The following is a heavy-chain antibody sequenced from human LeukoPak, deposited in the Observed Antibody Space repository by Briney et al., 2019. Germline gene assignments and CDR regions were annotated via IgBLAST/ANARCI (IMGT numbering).Heavy chain of an antibody. Sequence: GGSLRLSCAASGFTFSSYAMSWVRQAPGKGLEWVSAISGSGGSTYYADSVKGRFTISRDNAKNTLYLQMNSPRAEDTAVYYCARDYGDYYFDYWGQGTLVTVSS. CDR2: ISGSGGST. J-gene: IGHJ4*02. D-gene: IGHD4-17*01. V-gene: IGHV3-23*01. CDR1: GFTFSSYA. CDR3: ARDYGDYYFDY.